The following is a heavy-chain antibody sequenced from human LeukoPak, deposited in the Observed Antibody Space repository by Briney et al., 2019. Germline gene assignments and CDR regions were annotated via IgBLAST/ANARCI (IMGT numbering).Heavy chain of an antibody. CDR2: IPYDGSNK. J-gene: IGHJ4*02. Sequence: GGSLRLSCAASGFTFSSYGMHWVRQAPGKGLEWVAVIPYDGSNKYYADSVKGRFTISRDNSKNTLYLQMNSLREEDTAVYYCAKDQSGSSHREYYFDYWGQGTLVTVSS. D-gene: IGHD1-26*01. CDR1: GFTFSSYG. V-gene: IGHV3-30*18. CDR3: AKDQSGSSHREYYFDY.